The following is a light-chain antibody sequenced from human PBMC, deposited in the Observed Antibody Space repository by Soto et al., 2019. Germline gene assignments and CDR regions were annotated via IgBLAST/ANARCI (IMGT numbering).Light chain of an antibody. Sequence: QSALTQPASVSGSPGQSITISCTGTSSDVGSYNFLSWYQQHPGKAPKLMIYEVSKRPSGVSNRFSGSKSGNTASLTISGLQAEDEADYYCCSYGSGNSYVFGIGTKLTVL. J-gene: IGLJ1*01. V-gene: IGLV2-23*02. CDR1: SSDVGSYNF. CDR2: EVS. CDR3: CSYGSGNSYV.